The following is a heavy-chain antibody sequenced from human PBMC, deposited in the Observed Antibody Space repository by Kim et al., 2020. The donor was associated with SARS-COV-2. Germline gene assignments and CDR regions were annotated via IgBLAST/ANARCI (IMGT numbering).Heavy chain of an antibody. CDR1: GFTVSSYG. CDR3: ARDPYGDYYYGMDV. J-gene: IGHJ6*02. Sequence: GGSLRLSCAASGFTVSSYGMHWVRQAPGKGLEWVAVIWYDGSNKYYADSVKGRFTISRDNSKNTLYLQMNSLRAEDTAVYYCARDPYGDYYYGMDVWGQGTTVTVSS. V-gene: IGHV3-33*01. CDR2: IWYDGSNK. D-gene: IGHD4-17*01.